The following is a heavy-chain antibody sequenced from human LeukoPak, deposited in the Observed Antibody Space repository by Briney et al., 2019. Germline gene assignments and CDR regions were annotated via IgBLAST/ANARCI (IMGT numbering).Heavy chain of an antibody. CDR1: GYTFTGYY. CDR2: INPNSGGT. J-gene: IGHJ4*02. CDR3: AKTSGYFPLYYFDY. Sequence: GASVKVSCKTSGYTFTGYYMHWVRQAPGQGLEWMGWINPNSGGTNYAQKFEGRVTMTRDTSISTAYMELSSLRSDDTAVYYCAKTSGYFPLYYFDYWGQGTLVTVSS. V-gene: IGHV1-2*02. D-gene: IGHD5-12*01.